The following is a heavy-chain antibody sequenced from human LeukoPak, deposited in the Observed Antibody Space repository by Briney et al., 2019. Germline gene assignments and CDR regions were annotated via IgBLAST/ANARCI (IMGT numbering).Heavy chain of an antibody. J-gene: IGHJ4*02. V-gene: IGHV4-4*03. Sequence: PETLSLTCAVSMDSTNGNYWSWVRQSPGKGLEWIGEVHRSGSTNYQPSLKSRVTISIDRSKDQISLDLTSVTAADTAVYYCAREIFNAPTPGAYWGQGILVTASS. D-gene: IGHD2-15*01. CDR3: AREIFNAPTPGAY. CDR1: MDSTNGNY. CDR2: VHRSGST.